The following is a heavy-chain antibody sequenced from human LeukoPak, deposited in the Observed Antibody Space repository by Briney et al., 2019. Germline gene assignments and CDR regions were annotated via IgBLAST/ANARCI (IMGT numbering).Heavy chain of an antibody. V-gene: IGHV1-18*01. J-gene: IGHJ3*02. Sequence: ASVKVSCKASGGTFSSYGISWVRQAPGQGLEWMGWISAYNGNTNYAQKLQGRVTMTTDTSTSTAYMELRSLRSDDTAVYYCARGVMITFGGVIDLDAFDIWGQGTMVTVSS. CDR2: ISAYNGNT. D-gene: IGHD3-16*02. CDR3: ARGVMITFGGVIDLDAFDI. CDR1: GGTFSSYG.